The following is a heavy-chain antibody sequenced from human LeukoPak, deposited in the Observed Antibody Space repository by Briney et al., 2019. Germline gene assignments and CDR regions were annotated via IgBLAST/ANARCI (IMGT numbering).Heavy chain of an antibody. CDR3: ARGAYYSNYHVAGP. D-gene: IGHD4-11*01. CDR2: ISAYNGNT. V-gene: IGHV1-18*01. J-gene: IGHJ5*02. Sequence: ASVNVSCKASVYTFTSYGISWVRQAPGQGLEWMGWISAYNGNTDYAQKLQGRVTMTADTSTSTAYMELRSLRSDDTAVYYCARGAYYSNYHVAGPWGQGTLVTVSS. CDR1: VYTFTSYG.